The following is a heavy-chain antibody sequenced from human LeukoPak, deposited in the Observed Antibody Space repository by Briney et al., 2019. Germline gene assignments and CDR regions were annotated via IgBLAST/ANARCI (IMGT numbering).Heavy chain of an antibody. D-gene: IGHD3-10*01. J-gene: IGHJ6*03. CDR1: GGSISSSSYY. Sequence: PSETLSLTCRVSGGSISSSSYYWGWIRQPPGKGLGWLGCVFLSGSTSYTPSLKSRVTLSVDTSKDQFSLKLSSVTAADTAVYFCARVPRSGVRGVNLVSHDYYYYMDVWGKGTTVTVSS. CDR3: ARVPRSGVRGVNLVSHDYYYYMDV. CDR2: VFLSGST. V-gene: IGHV4-39*01.